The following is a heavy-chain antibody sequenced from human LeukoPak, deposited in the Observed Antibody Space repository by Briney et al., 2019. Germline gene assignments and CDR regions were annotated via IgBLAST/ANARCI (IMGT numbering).Heavy chain of an antibody. V-gene: IGHV4-39*01. J-gene: IGHJ2*01. CDR3: ARHGIAAANWYFDL. CDR1: GGSISSSSYY. D-gene: IGHD6-13*01. Sequence: SETLSLTCTVSGGSISSSSYYWGWIRQPPGKGLEWIGSIYYSGSTYYNPSLKSRVTISVDTSKNQFSLKLSSVTAADTAVYYCARHGIAAANWYFDLWGRGTLVTVSS. CDR2: IYYSGST.